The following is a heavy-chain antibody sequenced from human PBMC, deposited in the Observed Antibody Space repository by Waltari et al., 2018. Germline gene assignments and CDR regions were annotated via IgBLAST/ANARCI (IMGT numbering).Heavy chain of an antibody. J-gene: IGHJ2*01. CDR3: ARQRGSSLYLYFDL. Sequence: EAQLVQSGAEVKKPGESLTISCKASGYSFPNYWIGWVRQMPGKGLEWMGIIYPGDPNTRYNPSFQGQVTISADKSISTAYLQWSSLKASDTAIYYCARQRGSSLYLYFDLWGRGTLVTVSS. V-gene: IGHV5-51*01. CDR2: IYPGDPNT. CDR1: GYSFPNYW. D-gene: IGHD3-16*01.